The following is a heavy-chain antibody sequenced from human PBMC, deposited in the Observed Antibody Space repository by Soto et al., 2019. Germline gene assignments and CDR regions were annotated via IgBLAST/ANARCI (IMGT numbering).Heavy chain of an antibody. V-gene: IGHV6-1*01. Sequence: SQTLSLTCAISGDSVSSNSAAWNWIRQSPSRGLEWLGRTYYRSKWYKDYAVSVKSRITINPDTSKNQFSLQLNSVTPEDTAVYYCTRGSKNWHYYGIDVWGQGTTVTVSS. CDR2: TYYRSKWYK. D-gene: IGHD1-1*01. CDR1: GDSVSSNSAA. J-gene: IGHJ6*02. CDR3: TRGSKNWHYYGIDV.